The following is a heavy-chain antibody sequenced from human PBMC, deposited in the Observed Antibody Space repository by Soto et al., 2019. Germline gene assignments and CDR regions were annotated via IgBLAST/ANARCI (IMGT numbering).Heavy chain of an antibody. V-gene: IGHV1-8*01. CDR1: GYTFTSYD. D-gene: IGHD3-10*02. CDR2: MNPNSGNT. Sequence: ASVKVSCKASGYTFTSYDINWVRQATGQGLEWMGWMNPNSGNTGYAQKFQGRVTMTRNTSISTAYLELSSLRSEDTAVYSCARERPMLWGAAKEHYYDYMNVGGKGTTVTVSS. J-gene: IGHJ6*03. CDR3: ARERPMLWGAAKEHYYDYMNV.